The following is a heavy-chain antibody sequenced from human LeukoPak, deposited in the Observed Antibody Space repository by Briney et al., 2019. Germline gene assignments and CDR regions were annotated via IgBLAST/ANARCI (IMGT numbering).Heavy chain of an antibody. CDR1: GFTFSSYA. J-gene: IGHJ3*02. CDR2: ISYDGSNK. CDR3: ARSLSMIVVVNSSLDAFDI. D-gene: IGHD3-22*01. Sequence: GGSLRLSCAASGFTFSSYAMHWVRQAPGKGLEWVAVISYDGSNKYYADSVKGRFTISRDNSKNTLYLQMNSLRAEDTAVYYCARSLSMIVVVNSSLDAFDIWGQGTMVTVSS. V-gene: IGHV3-30-3*01.